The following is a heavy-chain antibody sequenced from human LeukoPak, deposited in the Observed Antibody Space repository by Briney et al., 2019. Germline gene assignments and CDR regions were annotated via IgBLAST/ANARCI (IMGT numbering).Heavy chain of an antibody. J-gene: IGHJ5*02. V-gene: IGHV4-34*01. CDR3: ARLTQPPYYDFWSGRRAFDP. D-gene: IGHD3-3*01. Sequence: SETLSLTCAVYGGSFSGYYWSWIRQPPGTGLEWIGEINHSGSTNYNPSLKSRVTISVDTSKNQFSLKLSSVTAADTAVYYCARLTQPPYYDFWSGRRAFDPWGQGTLVTVSS. CDR1: GGSFSGYY. CDR2: INHSGST.